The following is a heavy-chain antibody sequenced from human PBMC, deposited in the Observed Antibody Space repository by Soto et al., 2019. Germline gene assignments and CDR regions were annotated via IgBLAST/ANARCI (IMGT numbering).Heavy chain of an antibody. CDR2: IYYSGST. J-gene: IGHJ5*02. CDR1: GGSFSSYY. Sequence: PSETLSLTCAVYGGSFSSYYWSWIRQPPGKGLEWIGYIYYSGSTNYNPSLKSRVTISVDTSKNQFSLKLSSVTAADTAVYYCARLVAAAGTIWFDPWGQGTLVTVSS. D-gene: IGHD6-13*01. V-gene: IGHV4-59*08. CDR3: ARLVAAAGTIWFDP.